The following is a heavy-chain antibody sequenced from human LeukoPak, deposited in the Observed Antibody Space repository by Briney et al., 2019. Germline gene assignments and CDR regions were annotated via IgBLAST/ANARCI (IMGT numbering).Heavy chain of an antibody. D-gene: IGHD3-22*01. CDR2: ISYDGSNK. V-gene: IGHV3-30*18. CDR3: AKDRDYYDSSGYDY. Sequence: GGSLRLSCVASGFTFSSYGMHWVRQAPGKGLEWVAVISYDGSNKYYADSVKGRFTISRDNSKNTLYLQMNSLRAEDTAVYYCAKDRDYYDSSGYDYWGQGTLVTVSS. J-gene: IGHJ4*02. CDR1: GFTFSSYG.